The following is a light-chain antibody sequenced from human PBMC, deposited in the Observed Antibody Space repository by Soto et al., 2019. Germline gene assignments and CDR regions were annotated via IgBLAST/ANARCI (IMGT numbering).Light chain of an antibody. V-gene: IGKV2-28*01. Sequence: DIVMTQSPLSLPVTPGEPASISCRSSQSLLHSNGYNYLDWYLQKPGQSPQLLIYLGSNRASGVPARFSDSGSGTDFTLKISRVEAEDVGIYYCMQALETPPTFGQGTKVEIK. CDR3: MQALETPPT. J-gene: IGKJ1*01. CDR2: LGS. CDR1: QSLLHSNGYNY.